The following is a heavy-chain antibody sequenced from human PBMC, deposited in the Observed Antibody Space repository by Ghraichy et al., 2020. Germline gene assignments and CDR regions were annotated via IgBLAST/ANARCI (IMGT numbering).Heavy chain of an antibody. Sequence: GGSLRLSCAASGFTFSSYAMSWVRQAPGKGLEWVSAISGSGGSTYYADSVKGRFTISRDNSKNTLYLQMNSLRAEDTAVYYCAKGLAFGVGYYYYGMDVWGQGTTVTVSS. J-gene: IGHJ6*02. CDR1: GFTFSSYA. CDR3: AKGLAFGVGYYYYGMDV. V-gene: IGHV3-23*01. D-gene: IGHD3-3*01. CDR2: ISGSGGST.